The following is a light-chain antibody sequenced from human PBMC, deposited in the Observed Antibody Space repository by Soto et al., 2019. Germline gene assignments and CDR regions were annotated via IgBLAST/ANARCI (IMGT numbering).Light chain of an antibody. CDR2: GTS. V-gene: IGKV3-15*01. J-gene: IGKJ2*01. Sequence: EIVMTQSPATLPVSPGERATLSCRASQSVRNNLAWYQQKPGQAPRLLIHGTSTRATGIPARFSGSGSGTEFTLTISSLQSEDFAVYYCQQFHNWPYTFGQGTKVDIK. CDR3: QQFHNWPYT. CDR1: QSVRNN.